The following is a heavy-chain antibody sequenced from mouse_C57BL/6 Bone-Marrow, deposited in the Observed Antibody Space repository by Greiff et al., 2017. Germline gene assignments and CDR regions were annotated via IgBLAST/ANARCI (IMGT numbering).Heavy chain of an antibody. CDR1: GYTFTSYG. J-gene: IGHJ1*03. V-gene: IGHV1-81*01. CDR3: ARGGDGYFDV. Sequence: QVQLQQSGAELARPGASVKLSCKASGYTFTSYGISWVKQRTGQGLEWIGEIYPRSGNTYYNEKFKGKATLTADKSSITAYMELRSLTSEDSAVYVCARGGDGYFDVWGTGTTVTVSS. CDR2: IYPRSGNT.